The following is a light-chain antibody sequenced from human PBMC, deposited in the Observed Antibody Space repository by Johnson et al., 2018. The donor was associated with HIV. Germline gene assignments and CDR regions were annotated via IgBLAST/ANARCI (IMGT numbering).Light chain of an antibody. Sequence: QSVLTQPPSVSAAPGQKVTIPCSGSSSNIGNNYVSWYQHLPGTAPKLLIYENNKRPSGSPDRFSGSKSGTSATLDITGLQTGDEADYYCGTWDSSLSVSYVLGTGTKVTVL. J-gene: IGLJ1*01. CDR2: ENN. CDR3: GTWDSSLSVSYV. V-gene: IGLV1-51*02. CDR1: SSNIGNNY.